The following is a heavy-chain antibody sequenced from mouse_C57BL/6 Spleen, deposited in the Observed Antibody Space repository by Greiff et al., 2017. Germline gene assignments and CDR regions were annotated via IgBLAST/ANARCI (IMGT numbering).Heavy chain of an antibody. CDR2: INPSNGGT. CDR1: GYTFTSYW. D-gene: IGHD1-1*01. V-gene: IGHV1-53*01. Sequence: VQLQQPGTELVKPGASVKLSCKASGYTFTSYWMHWVQQRPGQGLEWIGNINPSNGGTNYNEKFKSKATLTVDKTSSTAYMQLSSLTSEDSAVYYCARGVGDYYGSSSYYAMDYWGQGTSVTVSA. CDR3: ARGVGDYYGSSSYYAMDY. J-gene: IGHJ4*01.